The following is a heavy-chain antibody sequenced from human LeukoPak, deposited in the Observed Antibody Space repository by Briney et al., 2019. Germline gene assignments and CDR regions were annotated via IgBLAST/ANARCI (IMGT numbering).Heavy chain of an antibody. J-gene: IGHJ4*02. D-gene: IGHD2-2*01. V-gene: IGHV1-3*01. Sequence: ASVKVSCKASGYTFTSYAMHWVRQAPGQRLEWMGWINAGNGNTKYSQKFQGRVTITRDTSASTAYMELSSLRSEDMAVYYCARDCGSSTSCYPFDYWGQGTLVTVSS. CDR2: INAGNGNT. CDR3: ARDCGSSTSCYPFDY. CDR1: GYTFTSYA.